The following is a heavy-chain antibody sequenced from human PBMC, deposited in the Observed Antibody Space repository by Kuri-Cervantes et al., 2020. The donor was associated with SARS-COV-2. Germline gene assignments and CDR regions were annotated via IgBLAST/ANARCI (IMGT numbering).Heavy chain of an antibody. D-gene: IGHD6-6*01. CDR3: ARGPDSSSTFDY. V-gene: IGHV3-33*08. CDR2: IWYDGSNK. J-gene: IGHJ4*02. Sequence: GRSLKISFAASGFTFSNYAMSWVRQAPGKGLEWVAVIWYDGSNKYYADSVKGRFTISRDNSKNTLYLQMNSLRAADTAVYYCARGPDSSSTFDYWGQGTLVTVSS. CDR1: GFTFSNYA.